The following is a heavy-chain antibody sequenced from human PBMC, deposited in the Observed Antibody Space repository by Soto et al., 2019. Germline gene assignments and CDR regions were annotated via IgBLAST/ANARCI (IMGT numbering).Heavy chain of an antibody. CDR3: ARDLAWGSGRDVVSEDWLDP. CDR1: GYTFSSYG. V-gene: IGHV1-18*01. D-gene: IGHD3-10*01. CDR2: INGDNGKT. Sequence: QVHLVQSGAEVKKPGASVKVSCKASGYTFSSYGITWVRQAPGQGLEWMGWINGDNGKTIYGQKLQGRVTMTTDTSTNTAYLEVRRPRSDDTAVYYCARDLAWGSGRDVVSEDWLDPWGQGTLVTVSS. J-gene: IGHJ5*02.